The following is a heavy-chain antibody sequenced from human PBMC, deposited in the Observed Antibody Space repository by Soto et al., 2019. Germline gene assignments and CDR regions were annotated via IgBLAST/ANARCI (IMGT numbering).Heavy chain of an antibody. CDR1: GFTFSSYA. Sequence: LRLSCAASGFTFSSYAMSWVRQAPGKGPEWVSAISGSGGSTYYADSVKGRFTISRDNSKNTLYLQMNSLRAEDTAVYYCAKVGRLKYCSSTSRHPLDYWGQGTLVTVSS. CDR2: ISGSGGST. V-gene: IGHV3-23*01. CDR3: AKVGRLKYCSSTSRHPLDY. J-gene: IGHJ4*02. D-gene: IGHD2-2*01.